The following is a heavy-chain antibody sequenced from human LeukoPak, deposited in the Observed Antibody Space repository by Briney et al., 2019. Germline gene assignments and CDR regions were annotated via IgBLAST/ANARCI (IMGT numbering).Heavy chain of an antibody. CDR1: GFTFSGHS. V-gene: IGHV3-7*01. CDR2: INQGGSDK. CDR3: PRDRSRAQGD. J-gene: IGHJ4*02. Sequence: GGSLRLSCAASGFTFSGHSMSWVRQAPGKGLEWVANINQGGSDKYYVDSVKGRFTISRDNANNLLYLQMNSLRGEDTAVYYCPRDRSRAQGDWGQGTLVTVSS. D-gene: IGHD6-6*01.